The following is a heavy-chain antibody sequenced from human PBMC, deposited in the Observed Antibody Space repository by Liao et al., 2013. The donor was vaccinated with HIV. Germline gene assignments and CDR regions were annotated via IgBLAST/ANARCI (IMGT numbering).Heavy chain of an antibody. CDR2: IYYSGST. Sequence: QLQLQESGPGLVKPSETLSLTCTVSGGSISSSSYYWGWIRQPPGKGLEWIGSIYYSGSTYYNPSLKSRVTISVDTSKNQFSLKLSSVTAADTAVYYCARVGQWLVPPTYYFDYWGQGTLVTVSS. CDR3: ARVGQWLVPPTYYFDY. V-gene: IGHV4-39*07. CDR1: GGSISSSSYY. J-gene: IGHJ4*02. D-gene: IGHD6-19*01.